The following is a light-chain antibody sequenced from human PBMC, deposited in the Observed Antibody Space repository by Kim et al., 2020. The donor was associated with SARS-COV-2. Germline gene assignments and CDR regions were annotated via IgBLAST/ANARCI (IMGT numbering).Light chain of an antibody. J-gene: IGKJ4*01. Sequence: AAMGDRVTISCRGSQSIRSNLKWYQQKPGKAPKLLIYGASSLQTGVPSRCSGSGSGTDFTLTVSSLQREDFATYYCQQTYSSPLTFGGGTKVDIK. CDR1: QSIRSN. CDR3: QQTYSSPLT. CDR2: GAS. V-gene: IGKV1-39*01.